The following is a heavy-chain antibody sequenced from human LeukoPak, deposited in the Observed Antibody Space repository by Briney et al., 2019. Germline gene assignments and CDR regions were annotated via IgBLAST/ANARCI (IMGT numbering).Heavy chain of an antibody. D-gene: IGHD2-8*02. J-gene: IGHJ4*02. Sequence: ASVKVSCKASGYTFTGHYMHWVRQAPGQGLEWMGWINPNSGGTKYAQKFQGRVTMTRDTSISTAYMGLSRLRSDDTAVYYCARAGGDCTGGACYYYFDYWGQGILVTVSS. V-gene: IGHV1-2*02. CDR2: INPNSGGT. CDR1: GYTFTGHY. CDR3: ARAGGDCTGGACYYYFDY.